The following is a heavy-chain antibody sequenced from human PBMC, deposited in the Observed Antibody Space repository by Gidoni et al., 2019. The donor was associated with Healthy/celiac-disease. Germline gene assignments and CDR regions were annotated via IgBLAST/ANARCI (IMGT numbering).Heavy chain of an antibody. CDR3: ARQGGYCSSTSCYANPYWFDP. CDR2: IYYSGST. Sequence: QLQLQESGPGLVKPSETLSLTCTVSGGSISSSSYYLGWIRQPPGKGLEWIGSIYYSGSTYYNPSLKSRVTISVDTSKNQFSLKLSSVTAADTAVYYCARQGGYCSSTSCYANPYWFDPWGQGTLVTVSS. V-gene: IGHV4-39*01. CDR1: GGSISSSSYY. J-gene: IGHJ5*02. D-gene: IGHD2-2*01.